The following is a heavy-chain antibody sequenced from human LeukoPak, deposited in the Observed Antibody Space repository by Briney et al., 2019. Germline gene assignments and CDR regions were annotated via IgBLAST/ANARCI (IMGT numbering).Heavy chain of an antibody. D-gene: IGHD3-10*01. J-gene: IGHJ3*02. CDR1: GFIFSNYA. CDR3: AKSYYGSGTYASDAFNI. V-gene: IGHV3-23*01. Sequence: GGSLRLSCAASGFIFSNYAMRWVRQAPGKGLEWVSAISGSGGSTYYADSVKGRFTISRDNSKNTLYLQMNSLRAEDTAVYYCAKSYYGSGTYASDAFNIWGQGTMVTVSS. CDR2: ISGSGGST.